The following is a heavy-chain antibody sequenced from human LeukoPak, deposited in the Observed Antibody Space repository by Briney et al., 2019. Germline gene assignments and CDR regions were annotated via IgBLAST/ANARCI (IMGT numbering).Heavy chain of an antibody. CDR3: AKASDGSGSYGLY. V-gene: IGHV3-48*03. D-gene: IGHD3-10*01. J-gene: IGHJ4*02. CDR2: ISSSGSTI. CDR1: GFTFSSYE. Sequence: GGSLRLSCAASGFTFSSYEMNWVRQAPGKGLEWVSYISSSGSTIYYADSVKGRFTISRDNAKNSLYLQMNSLRAEDTALYYCAKASDGSGSYGLYWGQGTLVTVSS.